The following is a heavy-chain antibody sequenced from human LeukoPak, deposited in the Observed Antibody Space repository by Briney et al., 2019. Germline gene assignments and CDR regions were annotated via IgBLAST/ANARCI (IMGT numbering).Heavy chain of an antibody. D-gene: IGHD5-18*01. J-gene: IGHJ4*02. CDR2: IFYSGST. CDR3: ARLDRTMGTIES. CDR1: DGSIYSSSYY. Sequence: SETLSLTYNVFDGSIYSSSYYWAWIPQPPGKGLEWIGSIFYSGSTYYNPSLKSRVTMSVDTSKNQFSLKLTSVTVADTAVYYCARLDRTMGTIESWGQGTLVNVSS. V-gene: IGHV4-39*01.